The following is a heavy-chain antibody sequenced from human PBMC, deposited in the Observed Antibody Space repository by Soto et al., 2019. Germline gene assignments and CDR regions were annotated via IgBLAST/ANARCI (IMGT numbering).Heavy chain of an antibody. CDR2: IDPSSGSA. V-gene: IGHV1-46*01. CDR1: GYTFTSYY. Sequence: GASVKVSCKASGYTFTSYYMHWVRQAPGPGLEWMGIIDPSSGSAKYAQKFQGRVTMTRDTSTNTVYMDLSSLRSEDTAVYYCAREMATIRGVYFDYWGQGTLVTVSS. CDR3: AREMATIRGVYFDY. J-gene: IGHJ4*02. D-gene: IGHD5-12*01.